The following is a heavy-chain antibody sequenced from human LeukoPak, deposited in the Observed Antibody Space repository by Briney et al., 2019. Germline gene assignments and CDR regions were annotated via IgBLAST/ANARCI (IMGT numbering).Heavy chain of an antibody. V-gene: IGHV3-74*03. J-gene: IGHJ4*02. CDR2: INNDGSGT. CDR1: GFTFSTYW. CDR3: ARGRYYFEY. D-gene: IGHD3-3*01. Sequence: GGSLRLSCAASGFTFSTYWMHWVRQAPGKGLMWVSRINNDGSGTTYADSVKGRFTISRDNAKNTLYLQMNNLRAEDTAVYYCARGRYYFEYWGRGTLVTVSS.